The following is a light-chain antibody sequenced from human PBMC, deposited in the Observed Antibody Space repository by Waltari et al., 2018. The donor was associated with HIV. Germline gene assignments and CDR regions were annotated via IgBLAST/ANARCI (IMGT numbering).Light chain of an antibody. J-gene: IGLJ2*01. CDR2: EVT. Sequence: QSALPQPASVSGSPGQSITIPCSGTSSDVGGYDLVSWYQQHPGKAPKLMIFEVTKRPSGVSDRFSGSKSGNTASLTISGLQAEDEADYYCCSYAGSSTLRFGGGTKVTVL. CDR3: CSYAGSSTLR. V-gene: IGLV2-23*02. CDR1: SSDVGGYDL.